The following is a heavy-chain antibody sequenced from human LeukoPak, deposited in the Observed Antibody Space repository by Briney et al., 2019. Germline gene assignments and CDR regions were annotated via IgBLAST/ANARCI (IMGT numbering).Heavy chain of an antibody. D-gene: IGHD6-19*01. J-gene: IGHJ4*02. CDR3: ARVDSSGWHGIDY. CDR2: IYYSGST. CDR1: GGSISSSSYY. Sequence: SETLSLTCTVSGGSISSSSYYWGWIRQPPGKGLEWIGSIYYSGSTYYNPSLKSRVTISVDTSKNQFSLKLSSVTAADTAVYYCARVDSSGWHGIDYWGQGTLVTVSS. V-gene: IGHV4-39*07.